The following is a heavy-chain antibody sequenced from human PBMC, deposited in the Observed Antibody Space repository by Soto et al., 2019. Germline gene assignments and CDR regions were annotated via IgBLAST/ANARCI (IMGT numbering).Heavy chain of an antibody. J-gene: IGHJ5*02. V-gene: IGHV4-31*03. CDR2: IYYSGST. Sequence: SVTLSLTCSIISASIRSVFYYWSWIRQHPGKGLEWIGYIYYSGSTYYNPSLKSRVTISVDASKNQFSLKLSSVTAADTAVYYCARSVFPWGQGTLVTVS. CDR3: ARSVFP. CDR1: SASIRSVFYY.